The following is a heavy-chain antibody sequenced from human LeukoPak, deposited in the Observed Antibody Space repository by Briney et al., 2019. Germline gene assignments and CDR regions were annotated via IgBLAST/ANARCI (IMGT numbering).Heavy chain of an antibody. Sequence: GRSLRLSCAASGFIFSSYGIHWVRQAPGKGLEWVAAISYDGSNKYYADSVKGQFSISRDNSKNTLYLQMNSLRAEDTAAYYCAKTGGNTPTDYYFDYWGQGTLVTVSS. V-gene: IGHV3-30*18. J-gene: IGHJ4*02. CDR2: ISYDGSNK. CDR1: GFIFSSYG. D-gene: IGHD4-23*01. CDR3: AKTGGNTPTDYYFDY.